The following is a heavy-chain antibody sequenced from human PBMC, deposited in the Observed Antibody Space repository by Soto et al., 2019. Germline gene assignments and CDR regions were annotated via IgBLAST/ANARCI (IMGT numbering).Heavy chain of an antibody. CDR2: ISYDGSNK. CDR3: AKGDTGYSSGWYDDSFDY. V-gene: IGHV3-30*18. J-gene: IGHJ4*02. Sequence: QVQLVESGGGVVQPGRSLRLSCAASGFTFSSYGMHWVRQAPGKGLEWVAVISYDGSNKYYADSVKGRFTISRDNSKNTLYLQMNSLRAEDTAVYYCAKGDTGYSSGWYDDSFDYWGQGTLVTVSS. D-gene: IGHD6-19*01. CDR1: GFTFSSYG.